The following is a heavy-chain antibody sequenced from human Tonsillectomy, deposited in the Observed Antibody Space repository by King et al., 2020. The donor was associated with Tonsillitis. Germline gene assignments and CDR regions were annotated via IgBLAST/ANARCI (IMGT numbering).Heavy chain of an antibody. CDR2: FYSGGST. Sequence: VQLVESGGGLVQPGGSLRLSCAASGFTVSSNYMSWVRQAPGKGLEWVSVFYSGGSTYYADSVMGRFTISRDNSKDTLFLQMNRLRTEDTAVSYCARVYSSIWLIYYWGQRALCTVSS. J-gene: IGHJ4*02. CDR1: GFTVSSNY. V-gene: IGHV3-66*01. D-gene: IGHD6-13*01. CDR3: ARVYSSIWLIYY.